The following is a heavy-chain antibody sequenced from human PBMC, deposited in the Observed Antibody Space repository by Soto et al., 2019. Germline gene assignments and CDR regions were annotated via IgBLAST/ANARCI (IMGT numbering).Heavy chain of an antibody. CDR1: GGSISSYY. D-gene: IGHD3-22*01. CDR2: IYYSGST. J-gene: IGHJ6*02. V-gene: IGHV4-59*01. Sequence: PSETLSLTCTVSGGSISSYYWSWIRQPPGKGLEWIGYIYYSGSTNYNPSLKSRVTISVDTSKNQFSLKLSSVTAADTAVYYCARGPPTYYYDSSGYDPYYYYGMDVWGQGTTVTVS. CDR3: ARGPPTYYYDSSGYDPYYYYGMDV.